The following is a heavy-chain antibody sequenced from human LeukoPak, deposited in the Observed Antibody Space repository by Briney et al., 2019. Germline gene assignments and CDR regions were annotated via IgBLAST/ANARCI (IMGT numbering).Heavy chain of an antibody. D-gene: IGHD3-9*01. CDR3: AKDLVSYYDILTGYSAFDY. CDR2: ISGSGGST. J-gene: IGHJ4*02. Sequence: GGSLRLSCAASRFTFSSYAMSWVRQAPGNGLEWVSAISGSGGSTYYADSVKGRFTISRDNSKNTLYLQMNSLRAEDTAVYYCAKDLVSYYDILTGYSAFDYWGQGTLVTVSS. V-gene: IGHV3-23*01. CDR1: RFTFSSYA.